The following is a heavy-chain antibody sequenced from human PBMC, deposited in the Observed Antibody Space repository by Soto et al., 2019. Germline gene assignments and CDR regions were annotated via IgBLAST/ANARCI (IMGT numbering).Heavy chain of an antibody. V-gene: IGHV5-51*01. CDR1: GYSFTSHW. CDR2: IYPGDSDT. D-gene: IGHD1-26*01. CDR3: ARHGSGSYYYYYGMDV. Sequence: PGESLKISCKGSGYSFTSHWIGWVRQMPGKGLEWMGIIYPGDSDTRYSPSSQGQVTISADKSISTAYLQWSSLKASDTAMYYCARHGSGSYYYYYGMDVWGQGTTVTVSS. J-gene: IGHJ6*02.